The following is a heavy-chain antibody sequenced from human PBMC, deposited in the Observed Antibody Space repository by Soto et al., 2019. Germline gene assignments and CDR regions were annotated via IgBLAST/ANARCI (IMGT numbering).Heavy chain of an antibody. CDR2: INHSGST. CDR1: GGSFSGYY. Sequence: QVQLQQWGAGLLKPSETLSLTCAVYGGSFSGYYWSWIRQPPGKGLEWIGEINHSGSTNYNPSLKSRVTISVDTSKNQFSLKLSSVTAADTAVYYCARCSGGSCFFDYWGQGTLVTVSS. D-gene: IGHD2-15*01. CDR3: ARCSGGSCFFDY. J-gene: IGHJ4*02. V-gene: IGHV4-34*01.